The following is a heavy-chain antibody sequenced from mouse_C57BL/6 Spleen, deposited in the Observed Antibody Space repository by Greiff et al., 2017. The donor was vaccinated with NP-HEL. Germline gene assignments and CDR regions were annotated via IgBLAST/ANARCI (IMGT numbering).Heavy chain of an antibody. D-gene: IGHD2-4*01. Sequence: QVQLQQPGAELVRPGSSVKLSCKASGYTFTSYWMHWVKQRPIQGLEWIGNIDPSDSETHYNQKFKDKATLTVDKSSSTAYMQLSSLTSEDSAVYYCARSYDYDGGDFDYWGQGTTLTVSS. CDR1: GYTFTSYW. V-gene: IGHV1-52*01. CDR3: ARSYDYDGGDFDY. J-gene: IGHJ2*01. CDR2: IDPSDSET.